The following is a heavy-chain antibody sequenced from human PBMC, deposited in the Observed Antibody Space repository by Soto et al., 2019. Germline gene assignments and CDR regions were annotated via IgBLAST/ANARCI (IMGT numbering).Heavy chain of an antibody. D-gene: IGHD3-16*01. Sequence: GGSLRLSCAGTGFNFGGYAMSWVRQAPGKGLEWVSTLSGDGSRAYYADSVRGRFTVSRDNSKSTLYLRMNSLRADDTAIYYCAKRGGYAISFYDSWGQGNLVTVSS. J-gene: IGHJ4*02. CDR2: LSGDGSRA. CDR1: GFNFGGYA. V-gene: IGHV3-23*01. CDR3: AKRGGYAISFYDS.